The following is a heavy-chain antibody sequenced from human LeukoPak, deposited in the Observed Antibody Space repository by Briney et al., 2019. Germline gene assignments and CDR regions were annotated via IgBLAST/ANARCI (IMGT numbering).Heavy chain of an antibody. Sequence: SGGSLRLSCAASGFTFSSYAMSWVRQAPGKGLEWVSAISGSGGSTYYADSAKGRFTISRDNSKNTLYLQMNSLRAEDTAVYYCAKASGTTVVTPDVDYWGQGTLVTVSS. CDR1: GFTFSSYA. CDR2: ISGSGGST. CDR3: AKASGTTVVTPDVDY. J-gene: IGHJ4*02. D-gene: IGHD4-23*01. V-gene: IGHV3-23*01.